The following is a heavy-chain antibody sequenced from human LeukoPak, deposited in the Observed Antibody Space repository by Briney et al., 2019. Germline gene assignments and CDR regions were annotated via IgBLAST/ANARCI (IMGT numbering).Heavy chain of an antibody. CDR2: IYYSGST. CDR3: AREYYYDSSGYVAAFDI. Sequence: PSQTLSLTCTLSGGSISSGGYYWSWIRQHPGEGLEWIGYIYYSGSTYYNPYFKSRVTISVDTSKNQFSLKLSSVTAADTAVYYCAREYYYDSSGYVAAFDIWGQGTMVTVSS. J-gene: IGHJ3*02. V-gene: IGHV4-31*03. CDR1: GGSISSGGYY. D-gene: IGHD3-22*01.